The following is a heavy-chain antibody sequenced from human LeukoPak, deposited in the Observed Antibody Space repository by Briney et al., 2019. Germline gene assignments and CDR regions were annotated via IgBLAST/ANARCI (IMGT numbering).Heavy chain of an antibody. CDR1: GFTFSDYY. CDR2: ISSSSSYM. Sequence: GGSLRLSCAASGFTFSDYYMSWIRQAPGKGLGWVSSISSSSSYMFYAVSVKGRFTVSRDNAKNSLYLQMNSLRAGDTAVYYCARGAPPYSDFWSGYCTYWGQGTLVTVSS. CDR3: ARGAPPYSDFWSGYCTY. D-gene: IGHD3-3*01. J-gene: IGHJ4*02. V-gene: IGHV3-11*06.